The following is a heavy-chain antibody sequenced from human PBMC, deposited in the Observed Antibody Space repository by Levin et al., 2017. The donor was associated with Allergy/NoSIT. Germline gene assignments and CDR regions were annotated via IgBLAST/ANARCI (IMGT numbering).Heavy chain of an antibody. Sequence: GASVKVSCKASGGTFSNFDIGWVRQAPGEGLEWVGGVIPGFGTSDYAPKLQGRVTLTADESTSTAYMELSSLRSEDTAVYYCARERPSTWSGNYFDLWGQGTLVTVSS. J-gene: IGHJ4*02. CDR3: ARERPSTWSGNYFDL. CDR1: GGTFSNFD. V-gene: IGHV1-69*13. CDR2: VIPGFGTS. D-gene: IGHD2-2*01.